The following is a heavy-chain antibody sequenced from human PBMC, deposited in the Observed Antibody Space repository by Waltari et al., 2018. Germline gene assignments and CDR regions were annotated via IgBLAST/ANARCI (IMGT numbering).Heavy chain of an antibody. CDR2: IIPIFGTA. D-gene: IGHD6-19*01. CDR1: GGTFSSYA. CDR3: ARGYSSGWARFDY. Sequence: QVQLVQSGAEVKKPGSSVKVPCKASGGTFSSYAISWVRQAPGHGLEWKGGIIPIFGTANYDQKFQGRVTITTDESTSTAYMELSSLRSEDTAVYYCARGYSSGWARFDYWGQGTLVTVSS. J-gene: IGHJ4*02. V-gene: IGHV1-69*05.